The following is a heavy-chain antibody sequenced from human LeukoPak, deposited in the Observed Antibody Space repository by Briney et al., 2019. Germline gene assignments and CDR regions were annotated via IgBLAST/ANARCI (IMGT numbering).Heavy chain of an antibody. J-gene: IGHJ4*02. D-gene: IGHD3-10*01. CDR3: ARVSGESYYGSGSYYRGYFDY. CDR2: INHSGST. Sequence: SETLSLTCTVSGGSISSYYWSWIRQPPGKGLEWIGEINHSGSTNYNPSLKSRVTISVDTSKNQFSLKLSSVTAADTAVYYCARVSGESYYGSGSYYRGYFDYWGQGTLVTVSS. V-gene: IGHV4-34*01. CDR1: GGSISSYY.